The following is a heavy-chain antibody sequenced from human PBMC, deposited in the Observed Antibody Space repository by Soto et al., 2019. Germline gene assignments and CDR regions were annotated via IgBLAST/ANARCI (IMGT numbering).Heavy chain of an antibody. CDR2: ITSGGGSTA. CDR1: GFTFTSYA. V-gene: IGHV3-23*01. Sequence: GALRLSCAASGFTFTSYAMSWVRQAPGKGLEWVSAITSGGGSTAYYADSVKGRFTISRDNSNNTVFLQMNSLRAEDTALYYCAKVRVILVARGYFDLWGRGTLVTVSS. D-gene: IGHD3-22*01. CDR3: AKVRVILVARGYFDL. J-gene: IGHJ2*01.